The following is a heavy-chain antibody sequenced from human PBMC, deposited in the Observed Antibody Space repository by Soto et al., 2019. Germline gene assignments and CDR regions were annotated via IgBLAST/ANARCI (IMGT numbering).Heavy chain of an antibody. D-gene: IGHD3-3*01. CDR3: ARDLDGDNWFDP. CDR1: GYTFTSYA. CDR2: INARNGNT. Sequence: GASVKVSCKASGYTFTSYAMHWVRQAPGQRLEWMGWINARNGNTKYSQKFQGRVTITRDTSASTAYMELSSLRSEDTAVYYCARDLDGDNWFDPWGQGTLVTVSS. J-gene: IGHJ5*02. V-gene: IGHV1-3*01.